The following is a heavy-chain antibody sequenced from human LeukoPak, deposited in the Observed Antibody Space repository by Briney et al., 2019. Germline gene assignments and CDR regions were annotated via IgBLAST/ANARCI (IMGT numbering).Heavy chain of an antibody. CDR1: GFTFSSYG. V-gene: IGHV3-30*18. CDR3: GKGGGGRWPHYFDY. CDR2: ISNPGSSK. D-gene: IGHD5-24*01. J-gene: IGHJ4*02. Sequence: GGSLRLSCAASGFTFSSYGMHWVRQAPGKGLEWVAVISNPGSSKYYADSVKGRVTISRDNSKNTLYLQMNSLRAEDTAVYCCGKGGGGRWPHYFDYWGQGTLVIVSA.